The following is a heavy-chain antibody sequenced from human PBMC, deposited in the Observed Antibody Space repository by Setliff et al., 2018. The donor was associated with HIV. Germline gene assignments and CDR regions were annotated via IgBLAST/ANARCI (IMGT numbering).Heavy chain of an antibody. CDR2: MNCMNGDT. V-gene: IGHV1-46*01. J-gene: IGHJ4*02. Sequence: ASVKVSCKTSGYTLTNYYVNWVRQAPGQGLEWIGIMNCMNGDTSYAQNLKGRVIVTRDTSTSTVYMDLSSLRPEDTAVYYCARETQTNSGSYLAWGQGTLVTVSS. CDR3: ARETQTNSGSYLA. CDR1: GYTLTNYY. D-gene: IGHD3-10*01.